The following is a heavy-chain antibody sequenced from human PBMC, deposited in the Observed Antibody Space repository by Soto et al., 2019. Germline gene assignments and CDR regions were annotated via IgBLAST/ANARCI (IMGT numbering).Heavy chain of an antibody. Sequence: SETLSLTCTVSGGSISSTSNYWGCFRQPPGKGLEWIGSIFYSGTTYYNPSLKSRVTISVDTSKNQFSLKVSSMTAADTAVYYCAASFWSGYSYYFDYWGQGTLVTVSS. CDR3: AASFWSGYSYYFDY. D-gene: IGHD3-3*01. CDR1: GGSISSTSNY. V-gene: IGHV4-39*01. J-gene: IGHJ4*02. CDR2: IFYSGTT.